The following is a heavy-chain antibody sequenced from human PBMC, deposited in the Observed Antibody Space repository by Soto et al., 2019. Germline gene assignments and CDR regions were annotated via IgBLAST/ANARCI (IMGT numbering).Heavy chain of an antibody. D-gene: IGHD5-12*01. V-gene: IGHV1-2*04. CDR3: ARESGGATATLDYYYFYRDV. Sequence: QVQLVQSGAEVRKPGASVTVSCRSSGDSFNDYYIHWVRQAPGQGFEWMGWINPNGGVTKYAQKFQGWVSMTRDTSIRKVYMQLSRLRSDDTAVYYCARESGGATATLDYYYFYRDVWGTGTTVTVSS. CDR1: GDSFNDYY. CDR2: INPNGGVT. J-gene: IGHJ6*03.